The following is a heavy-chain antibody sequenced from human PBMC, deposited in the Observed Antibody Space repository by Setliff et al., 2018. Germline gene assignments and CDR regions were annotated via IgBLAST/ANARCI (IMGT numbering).Heavy chain of an antibody. CDR2: INRGGGEQ. Sequence: PGGSLRLSCAASGFTFSSLWMAWVRQAPGKGLEWVANINRGGGEQFYVDSVRGRFIISRDNAKNSLYLHMSSLRADDTAVYYCSRDVYDFRTGQADPWGQGTQVTVSS. CDR1: GFTFSSLW. CDR3: SRDVYDFRTGQADP. J-gene: IGHJ5*02. D-gene: IGHD3-3*01. V-gene: IGHV3-7*01.